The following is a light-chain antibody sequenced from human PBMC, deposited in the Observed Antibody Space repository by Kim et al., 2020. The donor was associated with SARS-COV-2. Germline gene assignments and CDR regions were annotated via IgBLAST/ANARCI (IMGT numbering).Light chain of an antibody. CDR2: AAS. CDR1: QGIAIY. CDR3: QQLYSFPLT. V-gene: IGKV1-9*01. Sequence: SSVGDRVTIPCRASQGIAIYLALDPQKPGKAPNLLIYAASTLESGVPSRFSGSGSGTDFTLTINGLQPEDLATYFCQQLYSFPLTFGGGTKVDIK. J-gene: IGKJ4*01.